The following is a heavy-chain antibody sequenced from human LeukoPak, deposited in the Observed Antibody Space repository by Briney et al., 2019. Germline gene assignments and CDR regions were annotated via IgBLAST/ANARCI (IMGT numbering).Heavy chain of an antibody. CDR2: IYHTGST. V-gene: IGHV4-38-2*02. CDR3: ARDLDAAMSPDAFDI. J-gene: IGHJ3*02. Sequence: SETLSLTCTVSGYSISSNNYWGWIRQPPGKGLEWIGSIYHTGSTYYNPSLKSRVTISVDTSKNQFSLKLSSVTAADTAVYCCARDLDAAMSPDAFDIWGQGTMVTVSS. CDR1: GYSISSNNY. D-gene: IGHD5-18*01.